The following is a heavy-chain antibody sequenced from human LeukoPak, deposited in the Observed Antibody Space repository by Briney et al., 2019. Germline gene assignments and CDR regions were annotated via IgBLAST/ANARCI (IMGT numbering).Heavy chain of an antibody. CDR1: GVSISGYY. Sequence: SETLSLTCTVSGVSISGYYWSWLRQPAGKGLEWIGRIYTSGSTNYNPSLKSRVTISLDKSKNQFSLTLSSVTAADTAVYYCARILFGSTSPTRYYYYMDVWGKGATVTVSS. CDR3: ARILFGSTSPTRYYYYMDV. CDR2: IYTSGST. J-gene: IGHJ6*03. D-gene: IGHD2-2*01. V-gene: IGHV4-4*07.